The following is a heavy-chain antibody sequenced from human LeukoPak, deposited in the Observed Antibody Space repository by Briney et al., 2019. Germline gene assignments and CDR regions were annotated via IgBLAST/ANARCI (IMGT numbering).Heavy chain of an antibody. Sequence: GGSLRLSCAASGFTFNSYSMNWVRQAPGKGLEWVSYIISSSSTIYYADSVKGRFTISRDNAKNSLYLQMNSLRAEDTAVYYCARAHYAYCGGDCYAFGYWGQGTLVTVSS. CDR3: ARAHYAYCGGDCYAFGY. D-gene: IGHD2-21*01. V-gene: IGHV3-48*01. J-gene: IGHJ4*02. CDR2: IISSSSTI. CDR1: GFTFNSYS.